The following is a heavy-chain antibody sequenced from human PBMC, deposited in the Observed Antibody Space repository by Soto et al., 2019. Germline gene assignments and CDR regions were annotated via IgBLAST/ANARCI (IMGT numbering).Heavy chain of an antibody. CDR2: ISYDGRNK. D-gene: IGHD3-10*01. Sequence: GPLRLSGAASVFTFRSYAMHWVRQAPGKGLEWVAVISYDGRNKYYADSVKGRFTISRDNSKNTLYLQMNSLRAEDTAVYYCARGLWFGELTYYYGMDVWGQGTTVTVSS. V-gene: IGHV3-30*04. CDR3: ARGLWFGELTYYYGMDV. CDR1: VFTFRSYA. J-gene: IGHJ6*02.